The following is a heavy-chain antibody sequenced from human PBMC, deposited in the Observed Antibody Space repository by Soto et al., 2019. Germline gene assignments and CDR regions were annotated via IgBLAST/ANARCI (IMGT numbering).Heavy chain of an antibody. J-gene: IGHJ4*02. D-gene: IGHD5-12*01. CDR3: ARGEGDGYNYLYNY. V-gene: IGHV1-69*02. CDR2: IIPILGIA. CDR1: GGTFSSYT. Sequence: ASVKVSCKASGGTFSSYTISWVRQAPGQGLEWMGRIIPILGIANYAQKFQGRVTITADKSTSTAYMELSSLRSEDTAVYYCARGEGDGYNYLYNYWGQGTLVTVSS.